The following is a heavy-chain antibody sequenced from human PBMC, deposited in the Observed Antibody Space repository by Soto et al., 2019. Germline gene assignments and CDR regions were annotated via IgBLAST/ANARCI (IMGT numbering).Heavy chain of an antibody. Sequence: ASVKVSCKASGYTFSSYGITWVRQAPGQGLEWMGWISADNGNTIYVEKLQGRVTMTTDTSTSTVYMELRGLRSDDTAVYYCARGRTTYDIWGQGTMVTVSS. CDR2: ISADNGNT. D-gene: IGHD4-17*01. CDR1: GYTFSSYG. V-gene: IGHV1-18*01. CDR3: ARGRTTYDI. J-gene: IGHJ3*02.